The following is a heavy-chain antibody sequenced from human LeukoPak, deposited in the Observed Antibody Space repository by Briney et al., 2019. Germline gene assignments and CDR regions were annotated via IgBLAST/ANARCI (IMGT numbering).Heavy chain of an antibody. CDR1: GGTLSSYA. Sequence: SVKVSCKASGGTLSSYAISWVRQAPRQGLEWMGGIIPIFGTANYAQKFQGRVTITADESTSTAYMELSSLRSEDTAVYYCAIFHNWNDPRSYYYYGMDVWGKGTTVTVSS. J-gene: IGHJ6*04. V-gene: IGHV1-69*13. CDR2: IIPIFGTA. D-gene: IGHD1-1*01. CDR3: AIFHNWNDPRSYYYYGMDV.